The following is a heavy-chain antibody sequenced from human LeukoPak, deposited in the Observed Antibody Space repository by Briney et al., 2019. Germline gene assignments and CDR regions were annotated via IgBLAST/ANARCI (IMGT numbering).Heavy chain of an antibody. D-gene: IGHD5-12*01. CDR1: GFTFSSYS. Sequence: GVSLRLSCAASGFTFSSYSMNWVRQAPGKGLEWVSYISSSSSTIYYADSVKGRFTLSRDNAKNSLFLQMNSLRAEDTAVYYCARDLYTTIQGFDYWGQGALVTVSS. CDR2: ISSSSSTI. CDR3: ARDLYTTIQGFDY. J-gene: IGHJ4*02. V-gene: IGHV3-48*01.